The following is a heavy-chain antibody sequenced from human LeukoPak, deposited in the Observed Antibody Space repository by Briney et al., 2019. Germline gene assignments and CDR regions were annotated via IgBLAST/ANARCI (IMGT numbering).Heavy chain of an antibody. D-gene: IGHD3-10*02. Sequence: ASVKVSCKASGYTFTSYYMHWVRQAPGQGLEWMGIINPSGGSTSYAQKFQGRVTMTRDMSTSTVYMEPSSLRSEDTAVYYCARALRSGSYYYYYYYMDVWGKGTTVTVSS. J-gene: IGHJ6*03. CDR2: INPSGGST. V-gene: IGHV1-46*01. CDR3: ARALRSGSYYYYYYYMDV. CDR1: GYTFTSYY.